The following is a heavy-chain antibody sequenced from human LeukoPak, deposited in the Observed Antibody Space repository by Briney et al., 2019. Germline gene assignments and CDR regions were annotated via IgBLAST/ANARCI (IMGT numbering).Heavy chain of an antibody. J-gene: IGHJ6*03. CDR1: GGSISSYY. CDR3: ARNRYYEPNYYYYYFMDV. D-gene: IGHD3-3*01. CDR2: IYYSGST. Sequence: SETLSLTCTVSGGSISSYYWSWIRQPPGKGLEWIGYIYYSGSTNYNPSLKSRVTISVDTSKNQFSLKLSSVTAAGTAVYSCARNRYYEPNYYYYYFMDVWGKGTTVTISS. V-gene: IGHV4-59*01.